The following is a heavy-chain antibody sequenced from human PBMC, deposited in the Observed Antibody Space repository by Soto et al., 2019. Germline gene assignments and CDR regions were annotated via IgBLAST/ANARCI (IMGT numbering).Heavy chain of an antibody. Sequence: SETLSLTCTVSGGSISSGDYYWSWIRQPPGKGLEWIGYIYYSGSTYYNPSLKSRVTISVDTSKNQFSLKLSSVTAADTAVYYCARRRGYTHGEFDYWGRGTLVTVSS. J-gene: IGHJ4*02. D-gene: IGHD5-18*01. CDR3: ARRRGYTHGEFDY. CDR1: GGSISSGDYY. CDR2: IYYSGST. V-gene: IGHV4-30-4*01.